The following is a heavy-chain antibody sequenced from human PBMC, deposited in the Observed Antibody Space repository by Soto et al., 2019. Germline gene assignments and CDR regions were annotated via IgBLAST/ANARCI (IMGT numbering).Heavy chain of an antibody. D-gene: IGHD6-19*01. J-gene: IGHJ4*02. CDR3: ARSALAGTRFDY. CDR2: IYHSGST. CDR1: GGSISSSNW. V-gene: IGHV4-4*02. Sequence: QVQLQESGPGLVKPSGTLSLTCAVSGGSISSSNWWSWVRQPPGKGLEWIGEIYHSGSTNYNPSLKTRVTISVDKSKNQCSLKLNPVTAADPAVYYCARSALAGTRFDYWGQGTLVTVSS.